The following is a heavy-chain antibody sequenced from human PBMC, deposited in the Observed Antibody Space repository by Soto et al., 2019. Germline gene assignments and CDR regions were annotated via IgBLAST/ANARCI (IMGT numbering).Heavy chain of an antibody. J-gene: IGHJ4*02. Sequence: QVQLVESGGGVVQPGGSLRLSCAASGLTFSSNPMHWVRQTPGGGLEWVALISYDGINKHHADSVKGRFTISRDKSRSTLYLQMDSLRTEDTAVYYCAREVSGWYQYFDYSGQGTLVTVSS. CDR1: GLTFSSNP. CDR2: ISYDGINK. CDR3: AREVSGWYQYFDY. V-gene: IGHV3-30-3*01. D-gene: IGHD6-19*01.